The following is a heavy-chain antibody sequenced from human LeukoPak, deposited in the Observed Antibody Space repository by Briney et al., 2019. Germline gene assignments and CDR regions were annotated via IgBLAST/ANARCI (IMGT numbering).Heavy chain of an antibody. CDR3: ARDCIGCHGFDY. CDR1: GYTFTGYG. V-gene: IGHV1-18*01. CDR2: VSAYAGNT. D-gene: IGHD2-15*01. Sequence: ASVKVSCKTSGYTFTGYGITWVRQAPPQGLEWMGWVSAYAGNTNYVQNTQGRVTMTTDTSTSTAYMELRSLRSDDTAVYYCARDCIGCHGFDYWGQGTLVTVS. J-gene: IGHJ4*02.